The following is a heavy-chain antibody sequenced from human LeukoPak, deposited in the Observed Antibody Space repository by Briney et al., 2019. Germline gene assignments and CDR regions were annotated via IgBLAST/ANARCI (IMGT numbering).Heavy chain of an antibody. CDR1: GGTFISYA. D-gene: IGHD2-2*03. J-gene: IGHJ5*02. CDR2: IIPIFGTA. CDR3: ARDLGIVVVPAAEDPNWFDP. Sequence: SVKVSCKASGGTFISYAISWVRQAPGQGLEWMGRIIPIFGTANYAQKFQGRVTITTDESTSTAYMELSSLRSEDTAVYYCARDLGIVVVPAAEDPNWFDPWGQGTLVTVSS. V-gene: IGHV1-69*05.